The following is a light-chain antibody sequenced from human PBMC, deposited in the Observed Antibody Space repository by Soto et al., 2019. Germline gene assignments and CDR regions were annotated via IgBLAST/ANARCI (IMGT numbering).Light chain of an antibody. CDR1: GSNIGGFS. CDR3: GAWDNTQSWV. CDR2: DND. J-gene: IGLJ7*01. V-gene: IGLV1-51*01. Sequence: QAVLTQPPSVSAAPGQRITISCSGSGSNIGGFSVSWYQQLPGTAPKLLIYDNDKRPSGIPDRFSGSKSGTSATLATTTLQTGDEAHYFCGAWDNTQSWVFGPGTQLTVL.